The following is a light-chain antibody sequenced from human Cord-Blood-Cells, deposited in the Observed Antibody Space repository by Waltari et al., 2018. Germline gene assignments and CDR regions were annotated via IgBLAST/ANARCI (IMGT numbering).Light chain of an antibody. CDR1: SSDVGGYTY. J-gene: IGLJ1*01. CDR2: DVS. V-gene: IGLV2-14*01. CDR3: SSYTSSSTLV. Sequence: QSALTQPASVSGSPGQSITIPCTGTSSDVGGYTYVSWYQQHPGKAPKLMIYDVSNRPSGVSNRFSGSKSGNTASLTISGLQAEDEADYYCSSYTSSSTLVFGTGTKVTVL.